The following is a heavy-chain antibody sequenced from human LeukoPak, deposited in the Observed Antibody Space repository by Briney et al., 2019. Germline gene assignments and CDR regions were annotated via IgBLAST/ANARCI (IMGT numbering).Heavy chain of an antibody. Sequence: ASVKVSCKASGYTFTSYYMHWVRQAPGQGLEWMEIINPSGGSTSYAQKFQGRVTMTRDTSTSTVYMELSSLRSEDTAVYYCARDHYEYSSSWYSPFDYWGQGTLVTVSS. V-gene: IGHV1-46*01. J-gene: IGHJ4*02. CDR1: GYTFTSYY. CDR2: INPSGGST. CDR3: ARDHYEYSSSWYSPFDY. D-gene: IGHD6-13*01.